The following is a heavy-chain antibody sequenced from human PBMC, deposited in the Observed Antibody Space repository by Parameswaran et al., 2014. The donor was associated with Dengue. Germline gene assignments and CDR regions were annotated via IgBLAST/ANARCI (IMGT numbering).Heavy chain of an antibody. J-gene: IGHJ5*02. CDR3: AREYSSTNWFDP. CDR2: INPNSGGT. Sequence: WVRQAPGQGLEWMGWINPNSGGTNYAQKFQGWVTMTRDTSISTAYMELSRLRSDDTAVYYCAREYSSTNWFDPWGQGTLVTVSS. D-gene: IGHD5/OR15-5a*01. V-gene: IGHV1-2*04.